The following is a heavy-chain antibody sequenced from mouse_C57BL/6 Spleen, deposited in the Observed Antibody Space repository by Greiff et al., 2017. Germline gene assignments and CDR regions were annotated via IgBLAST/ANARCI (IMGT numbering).Heavy chain of an antibody. J-gene: IGHJ2*01. V-gene: IGHV1-53*01. CDR1: GYTFTSYW. D-gene: IGHD1-1*01. Sequence: QVQLKESGTELVKPGASVKLSCKASGYTFTSYWMHWVKQRPGQGLEWIGNINPSNGGTNYNEKFKSKATLTVDKSSSTAYMQLSSLTSEDSAVYYCARSYYYGPYYFDYWGQGTTLTVSS. CDR2: INPSNGGT. CDR3: ARSYYYGPYYFDY.